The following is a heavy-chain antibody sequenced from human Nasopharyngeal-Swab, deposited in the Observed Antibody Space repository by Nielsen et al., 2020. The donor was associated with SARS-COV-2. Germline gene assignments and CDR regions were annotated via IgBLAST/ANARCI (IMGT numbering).Heavy chain of an antibody. J-gene: IGHJ5*02. CDR2: ISAYNGNT. CDR1: GYSFTSYG. Sequence: ASVKVSCKGSGYSFTSYGISWVRQAPGQGLEWMGWISAYNGNTNYAQKLQGRVTMTTDTSTSTAYMELRSLRSDDTAVYYCASSLGYCSSTSCPRGWFDPWGQGTLVTVSS. V-gene: IGHV1-18*01. D-gene: IGHD2-2*01. CDR3: ASSLGYCSSTSCPRGWFDP.